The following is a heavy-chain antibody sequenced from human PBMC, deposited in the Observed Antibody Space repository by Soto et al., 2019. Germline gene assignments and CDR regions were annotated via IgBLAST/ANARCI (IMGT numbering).Heavy chain of an antibody. J-gene: IGHJ4*02. CDR3: ARDLWWYLH. CDR1: GFTFSSHA. CDR2: ISAGSEGA. V-gene: IGHV3-23*01. Sequence: EVQLLESGGGLVQPGGAVRLSCAASGFTFSSHAMSWVRQAPGKGLEWISSISAGSEGAYYADSVKGRFTISSDNSNNTLYLQMNSLRAEDTAVYYCARDLWWYLHWGQGTLVTVSS. D-gene: IGHD2-15*01.